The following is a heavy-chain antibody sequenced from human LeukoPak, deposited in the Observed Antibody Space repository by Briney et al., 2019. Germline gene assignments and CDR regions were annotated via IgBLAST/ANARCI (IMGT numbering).Heavy chain of an antibody. D-gene: IGHD1-26*01. Sequence: ASVKVSCKASGYTFTSYGISWVRQAPGQGLEWMGWISAYNGNTNYAQKLQGRVTMTEDTSTDTAYMELSSLRSEDTAVYYCATDDQWELLPTTYWGQGTLVTVSS. J-gene: IGHJ4*02. CDR2: ISAYNGNT. V-gene: IGHV1-18*01. CDR1: GYTFTSYG. CDR3: ATDDQWELLPTTY.